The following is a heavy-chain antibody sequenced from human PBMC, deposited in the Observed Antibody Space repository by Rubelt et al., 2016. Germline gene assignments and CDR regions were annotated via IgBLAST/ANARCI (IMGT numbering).Heavy chain of an antibody. CDR1: GGSISSYY. CDR3: ARAPSTLIRFDY. D-gene: IGHD3-22*01. V-gene: IGHV4-59*01. J-gene: IGHJ4*02. CDR2: ISYSGST. Sequence: QVQLQESGPGLVRPSETLSLTCTVSGGSISSYYWSWIRQPPGKGLEWIGYISYSGSTKYNPSLKSRVTISLDTSNDQFSLKRILLARADTAVYDWARAPSTLIRFDYWGQGTLVTVSS.